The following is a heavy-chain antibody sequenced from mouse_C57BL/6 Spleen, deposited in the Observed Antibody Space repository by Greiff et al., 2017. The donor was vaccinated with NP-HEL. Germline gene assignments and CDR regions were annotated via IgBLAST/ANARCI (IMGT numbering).Heavy chain of an antibody. CDR2: IYPRSGNT. J-gene: IGHJ4*01. CDR3: AREDYGNYVAMDY. Sequence: QVQLKESGAELARPGASVKLSCKASGYTFTSYGISWVKQRTGQGLEWIGEIYPRSGNTYYNEKFKGKATLTADKSSSTAYMELRSLTSEDSAVYFCAREDYGNYVAMDYWGQGTSVTVSS. CDR1: GYTFTSYG. D-gene: IGHD2-1*01. V-gene: IGHV1-81*01.